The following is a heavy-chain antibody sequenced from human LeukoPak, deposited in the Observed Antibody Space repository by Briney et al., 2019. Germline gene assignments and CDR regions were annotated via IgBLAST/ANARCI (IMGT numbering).Heavy chain of an antibody. D-gene: IGHD2-21*01. V-gene: IGHV4-30-4*08. CDR3: AREVIHPIESDGLDL. CDR2: IHYNGNA. J-gene: IGHJ3*01. Sequence: SETLSLTCTVSGDSITSRNYFWSWVRQPPGEGLEWIAYIHYNGNAYYNPSLQSRVSISVDTSKNQFFLRLSSVTAADTAIYFCAREVIHPIESDGLDLWGRGTMVTVSS. CDR1: GDSITSRNYF.